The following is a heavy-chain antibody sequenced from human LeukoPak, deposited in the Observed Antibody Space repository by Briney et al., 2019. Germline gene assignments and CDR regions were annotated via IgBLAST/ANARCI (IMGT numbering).Heavy chain of an antibody. D-gene: IGHD3-9*01. CDR1: GFTFSRYW. V-gene: IGHV3-33*07. CDR3: ARGHHYGILTGYMYYFDY. Sequence: PGGSLRLSCVGSGFTFSRYWLNWVRQAPGKGLEWVAVIWYDGSNKYYADSVKGRFTISRDNSKNTLYLQMNSLRAEDTAVYYCARGHHYGILTGYMYYFDYWGQGTLVTVSS. J-gene: IGHJ4*02. CDR2: IWYDGSNK.